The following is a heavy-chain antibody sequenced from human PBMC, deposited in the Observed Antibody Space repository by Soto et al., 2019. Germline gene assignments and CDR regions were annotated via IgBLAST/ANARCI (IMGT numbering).Heavy chain of an antibody. CDR1: GGSISSSSYY. CDR3: ARRGSGWTQGYFDL. Sequence: QLQLQESGPGLVKPSETLSLTCTVSGGSISSSSYYWGWIRQPPGKGLEWIGSIYYSGSTYYNPSLKSRVTISVDTSKNQFSLKLSSVTAADTAVYYCARRGSGWTQGYFDLWGRGTLVTVSS. J-gene: IGHJ2*01. CDR2: IYYSGST. V-gene: IGHV4-39*01. D-gene: IGHD6-19*01.